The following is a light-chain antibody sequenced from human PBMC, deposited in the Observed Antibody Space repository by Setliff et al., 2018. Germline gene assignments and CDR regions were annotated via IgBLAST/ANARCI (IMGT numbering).Light chain of an antibody. J-gene: IGLJ1*01. Sequence: QSVLTQPPSASGSPGQSVTISCTGTSSDVGGYNYVSWYQQHPGKAPKLMIYDVSKRPSGVSNRFSGSKSDYTASLTISGLQAEDEADYYCSSYTSSTTLGVFGTGTKVT. V-gene: IGLV2-14*01. CDR3: SSYTSSTTLGV. CDR2: DVS. CDR1: SSDVGGYNY.